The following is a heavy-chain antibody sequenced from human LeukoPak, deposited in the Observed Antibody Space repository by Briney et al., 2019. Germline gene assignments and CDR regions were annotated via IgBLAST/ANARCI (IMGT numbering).Heavy chain of an antibody. V-gene: IGHV1-18*01. CDR3: ARGVRIAVAGPYPYYYHGMDV. J-gene: IGHJ6*02. CDR1: GYTFTSYG. D-gene: IGHD6-19*01. Sequence: GASVKVSCKASGYTFTSYGMSWVRQAPGQGLEWMGWISAYNGNTNYAQKLQGRVTMTTDTSTSTAYMELRSLRSDDTAVYYCARGVRIAVAGPYPYYYHGMDVWGQGTTVTVSS. CDR2: ISAYNGNT.